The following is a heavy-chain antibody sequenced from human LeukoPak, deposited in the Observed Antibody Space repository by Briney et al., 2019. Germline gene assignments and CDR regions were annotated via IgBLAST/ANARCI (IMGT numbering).Heavy chain of an antibody. CDR3: ARVVGAKDWFDP. D-gene: IGHD1-26*01. Sequence: SESLSLTCAVSAYSISMGYYWGWIRQPPGKGLEGIGCIYHSGSTYYNTSLKSRVTISVDTSKNQFSLKLSSVTAADTAVYYCARVVGAKDWFDPWGQGTLVTVSS. CDR2: IYHSGST. V-gene: IGHV4-38-2*01. J-gene: IGHJ5*02. CDR1: AYSISMGYY.